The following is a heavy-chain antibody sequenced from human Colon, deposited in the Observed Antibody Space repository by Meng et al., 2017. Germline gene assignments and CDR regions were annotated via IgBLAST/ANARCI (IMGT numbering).Heavy chain of an antibody. J-gene: IGHJ2*01. Sequence: VLVAGGALGTPGGSPRRACAASGLIFSSYAMTWVRQAPGKGLEWVSTISGRGDDPFYADSVKGQFTISRDNSKNTVYLQMNSLRADDTALYYCAKGGHFSFFDVWGRGTLVTVSS. CDR3: AKGGHFSFFDV. D-gene: IGHD3-16*02. CDR1: GLIFSSYA. V-gene: IGHV3-23*01. CDR2: ISGRGDDP.